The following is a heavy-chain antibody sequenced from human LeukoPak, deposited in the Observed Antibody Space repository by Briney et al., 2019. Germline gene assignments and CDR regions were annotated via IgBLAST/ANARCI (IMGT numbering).Heavy chain of an antibody. CDR2: ISSYNGNT. J-gene: IGHJ4*02. V-gene: IGHV1-18*01. Sequence: ASVKVSCKASGYCLTSYGISWVRQGPGQGLEWMGWISSYNGNTNYAQKLQGRVTMTADTSTSTAYMELRSLRSDDTAVYYCARGRADEPGGPVDYWGQGTLVTVSS. CDR3: ARGRADEPGGPVDY. CDR1: GYCLTSYG.